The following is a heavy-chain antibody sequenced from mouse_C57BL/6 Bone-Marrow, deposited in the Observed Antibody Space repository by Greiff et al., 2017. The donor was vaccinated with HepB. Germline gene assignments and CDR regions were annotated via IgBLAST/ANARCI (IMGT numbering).Heavy chain of an antibody. Sequence: EVQVVESGGDLVKPGGSLKLSCAASGFTFSSYGMSWVRQTPDKRLEWVATISSGGSYTYYPDSVKGRFTISRDNAKNTLYLQMSSLKSEDTAMYYCARGLTGTRWFAYWGQGTLVTVSA. V-gene: IGHV5-6*01. D-gene: IGHD4-1*01. J-gene: IGHJ3*01. CDR2: ISSGGSYT. CDR3: ARGLTGTRWFAY. CDR1: GFTFSSYG.